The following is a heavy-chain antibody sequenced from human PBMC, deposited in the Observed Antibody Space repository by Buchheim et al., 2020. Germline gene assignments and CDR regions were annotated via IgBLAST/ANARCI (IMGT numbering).Heavy chain of an antibody. V-gene: IGHV1-8*01. J-gene: IGHJ5*02. Sequence: QVQLVQSGAEVKKPGASVKVSCKASGYTFTSYDINWVRQATGQGLEWMGWMNPNSGNTGYAQKFQGRVTMTRTTPISTAYMELSSLRSEDTAVYYCARGDKYYDFWSGYHLYNWFDPWGQGTL. CDR1: GYTFTSYD. CDR2: MNPNSGNT. CDR3: ARGDKYYDFWSGYHLYNWFDP. D-gene: IGHD3-3*01.